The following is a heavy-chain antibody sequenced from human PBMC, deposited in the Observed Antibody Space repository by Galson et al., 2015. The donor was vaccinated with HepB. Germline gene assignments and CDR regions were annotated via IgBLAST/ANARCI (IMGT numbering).Heavy chain of an antibody. J-gene: IGHJ4*02. CDR2: MNPNSGNT. V-gene: IGHV1-8*01. D-gene: IGHD3-22*01. Sequence: SVKVSCKASGYTFTSYDINWVRQATGQGLEWMGWMNPNSGNTGYAQKFQGRVTMTRNTSISTAYMELSSLRSEDTAVYYCARAKFNYYDSSGSSPTAFDYWGQGTLVTVSS. CDR3: ARAKFNYYDSSGSSPTAFDY. CDR1: GYTFTSYD.